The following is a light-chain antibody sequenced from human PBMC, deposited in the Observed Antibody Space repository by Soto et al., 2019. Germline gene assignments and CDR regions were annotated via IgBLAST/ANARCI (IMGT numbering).Light chain of an antibody. J-gene: IGLJ1*01. CDR1: SSNIGAGYD. CDR2: GDT. Sequence: QSVLTQPPSVSGAPGQRVTISCTGSSSNIGAGYDAHWYQQLPGKVPKLLIYGDTNRPSGVPDRFSGSKSGTSASLAITGLQPEDEADYYCQSYDNSLSGPVFGPGTK. V-gene: IGLV1-40*01. CDR3: QSYDNSLSGPV.